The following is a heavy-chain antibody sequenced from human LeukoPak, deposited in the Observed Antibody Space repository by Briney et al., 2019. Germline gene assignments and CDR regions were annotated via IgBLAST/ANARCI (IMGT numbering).Heavy chain of an antibody. CDR1: GFTFSGSA. CDR2: IRSKANSYAT. Sequence: GGSLKLSCAASGFTFSGSAMHWVRQASGKGLEWVGRIRSKANSYATAYAASVKGRFTISRDDSKNTAYLQMNSLKTEDTAVYYCTRPGPERAYCGGDCFRLLYGMDVWGQGTMVTVSS. CDR3: TRPGPERAYCGGDCFRLLYGMDV. J-gene: IGHJ6*02. D-gene: IGHD2-21*02. V-gene: IGHV3-73*01.